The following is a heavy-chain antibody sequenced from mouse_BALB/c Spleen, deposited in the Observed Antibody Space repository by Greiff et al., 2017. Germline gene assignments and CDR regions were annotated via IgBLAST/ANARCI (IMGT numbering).Heavy chain of an antibody. Sequence: QVQLQQSGPELVKPGASVKISCKASGYSFTSYYIHWVKQRPGQGLEWIGWIFPGSGNTKYNEKFKGKATLTADTSSSTAYMQLSSLTSEDSAVYFCARSPTVVSKYFDYWGQGTTLTVSS. CDR2: IFPGSGNT. CDR1: GYSFTSYY. CDR3: ARSPTVVSKYFDY. J-gene: IGHJ2*01. D-gene: IGHD1-1*01. V-gene: IGHV1-66*01.